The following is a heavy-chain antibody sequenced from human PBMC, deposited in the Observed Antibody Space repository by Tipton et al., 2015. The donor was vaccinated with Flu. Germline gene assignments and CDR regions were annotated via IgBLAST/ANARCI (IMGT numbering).Heavy chain of an antibody. CDR3: ARDGVGATIDAFDI. V-gene: IGHV4-59*01. CDR2: IYYRGNT. CDR1: GGSINHYY. J-gene: IGHJ3*02. D-gene: IGHD1-26*01. Sequence: TLSLTCTVSGGSINHYYWSWIRQPPGKGLEWIGQIYYRGNTRYNPSLESRITISIDTSNNQFSLRLNSVTAADTAAYYCARDGVGATIDAFDIWGHGTMVTISS.